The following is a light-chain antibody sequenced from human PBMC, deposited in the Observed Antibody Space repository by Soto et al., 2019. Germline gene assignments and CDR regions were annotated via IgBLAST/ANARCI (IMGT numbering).Light chain of an antibody. CDR2: DAS. CDR1: QSVNIY. Sequence: EIVLTQSPATLSLSPGERATLSCTASQSVNIYLAWYQQKPGQAPRLLIYDASNRATGIPARFSGSGSGTDFTLTISSLEPEDVAVYYCQQRSIWPPYTFGQGTKLEIK. J-gene: IGKJ2*01. CDR3: QQRSIWPPYT. V-gene: IGKV3-11*01.